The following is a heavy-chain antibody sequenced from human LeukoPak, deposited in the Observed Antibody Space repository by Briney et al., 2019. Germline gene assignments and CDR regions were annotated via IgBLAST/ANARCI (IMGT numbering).Heavy chain of an antibody. CDR2: ISYDGSNK. V-gene: IGHV3-30-3*01. D-gene: IGHD3-10*01. J-gene: IGHJ4*02. CDR1: GFTFSSYA. CDR3: ASANYGSGGYYSDY. Sequence: PGRSLRLSCAASGFTFSSYAMHWVRQAPGKGLEWVADISYDGSNKYYADSVKGRFTISRDNSKNTLYLQMNSLRAEDKAVYDCASANYGSGGYYSDYWGQGTLVTVSS.